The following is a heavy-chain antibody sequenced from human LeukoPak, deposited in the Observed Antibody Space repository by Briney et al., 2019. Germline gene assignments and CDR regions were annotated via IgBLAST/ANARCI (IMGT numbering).Heavy chain of an antibody. Sequence: ASVKVSCKASGYTFTSYGISWVRQAPGQGLEWMGWISAYNGNTNYAQKLQGRVTMTTDTSTSTAYMELRSLRSDDTAVYYCARAPVVRGVIHWFDPWGQGTLVTVSS. CDR3: ARAPVVRGVIHWFDP. D-gene: IGHD3-10*01. J-gene: IGHJ5*02. CDR2: ISAYNGNT. CDR1: GYTFTSYG. V-gene: IGHV1-18*01.